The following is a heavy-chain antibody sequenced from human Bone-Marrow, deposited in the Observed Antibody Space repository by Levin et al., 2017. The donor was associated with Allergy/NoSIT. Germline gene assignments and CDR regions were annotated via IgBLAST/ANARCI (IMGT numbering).Heavy chain of an antibody. D-gene: IGHD3-3*01. CDR1: GGSFSGYY. CDR3: ARQMGNYDFWSPFRGWFDP. J-gene: IGHJ5*02. V-gene: IGHV4-34*01. CDR2: INGSGGT. Sequence: SETLSLTCALYGGSFSGYYWSWIRQSPEKGLEWIGEINGSGGTNYKASLRSRVTISLDTSKNEFSLKVNSVTAADTAVYFCARQMGNYDFWSPFRGWFDPWGQGAQVIVSS.